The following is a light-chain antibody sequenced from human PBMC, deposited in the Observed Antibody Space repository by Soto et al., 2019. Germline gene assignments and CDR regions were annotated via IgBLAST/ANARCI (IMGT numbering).Light chain of an antibody. J-gene: IGLJ1*01. CDR1: SEDIGAYDY. CDR2: AVN. V-gene: IGLV2-14*01. CDR3: SSYRSSDTLEV. Sequence: QSVLTQPASVSASPGQSIFISCTGTSEDIGAYDYVSWYQQHPCKAPKLILYAVNDRPSGVSSRFSGSKSGNTASLTISGVQPDDEADYYCSSYRSSDTLEVFGTGTKVTVL.